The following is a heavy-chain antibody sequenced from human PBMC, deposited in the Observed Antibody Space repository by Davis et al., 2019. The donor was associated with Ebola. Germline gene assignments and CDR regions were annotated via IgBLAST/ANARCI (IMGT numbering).Heavy chain of an antibody. D-gene: IGHD2-15*01. CDR1: GGSISISNC. Sequence: MPSETLSLTCAVSGGSISISNCWSCVRQPPGKGRGGIGALYNSGSTNYNPSLKSRVSISVDKSKNQFSLKLSSVTAADTAVYYCARQGCSGGRCHFPFDYWGQGTLVTVSS. J-gene: IGHJ4*02. CDR2: LYNSGST. CDR3: ARQGCSGGRCHFPFDY. V-gene: IGHV4-4*02.